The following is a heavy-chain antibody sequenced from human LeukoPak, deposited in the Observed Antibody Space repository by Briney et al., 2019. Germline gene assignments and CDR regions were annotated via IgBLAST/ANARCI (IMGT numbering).Heavy chain of an antibody. V-gene: IGHV7-4-1*02. J-gene: IGHJ3*01. CDR2: INTNTGHP. Sequence: GASVLVSCKASGYNFTNYALNWVRQTPGQGLEWMGWINTNTGHPTYGQGFTPRFVFSLDTSVGTAFLQITTLKPADTAIYYCATSLGAGSDAFALWGQGTMVTVSS. CDR1: GYNFTNYA. D-gene: IGHD6-13*01. CDR3: ATSLGAGSDAFAL.